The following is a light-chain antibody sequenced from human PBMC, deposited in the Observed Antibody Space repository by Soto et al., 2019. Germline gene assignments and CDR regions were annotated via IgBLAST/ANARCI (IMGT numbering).Light chain of an antibody. CDR1: SSDVGGYNY. Sequence: QSALTQPASVSGSPGQSITISCTGTSSDVGGYNYVTWYQHHPGKAPKLMIYDVSNRPSGVSNRFSGSKSGNTASLTISGLQADDEADYYCSSYTTSSTRVFGTGTKLT. CDR3: SSYTTSSTRV. J-gene: IGLJ1*01. CDR2: DVS. V-gene: IGLV2-14*01.